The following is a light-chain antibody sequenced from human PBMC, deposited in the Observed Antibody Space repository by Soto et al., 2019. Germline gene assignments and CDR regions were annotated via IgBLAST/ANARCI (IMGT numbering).Light chain of an antibody. V-gene: IGKV3-11*01. Sequence: EIVLTQSPATLSLAPGERATLSCRASQSVSSHLAWYQQKPGQAPRLLIYDASNRATGIPTRFTGSGSETEFTLTISSLEPEDFAVYYCQQRSNWPLTFGGGTKVEIK. CDR3: QQRSNWPLT. J-gene: IGKJ4*01. CDR2: DAS. CDR1: QSVSSH.